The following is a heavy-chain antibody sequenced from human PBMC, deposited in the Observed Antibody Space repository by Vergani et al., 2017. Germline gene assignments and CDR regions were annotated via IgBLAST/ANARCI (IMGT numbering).Heavy chain of an antibody. CDR2: INPSGGHT. J-gene: IGHJ4*02. V-gene: IGHV1-46*03. Sequence: QVQVVQSGAEVKKSGASVKVSCKTSGYTFSNYYMHWVRQAPGQGLEWMGIINPSGGHTNYAQTFQGRVTMTRDKSTSTVYMELSSLRSEDTAIYYCARGDYGILTGYRYWGQGTLVTVSA. CDR1: GYTFSNYY. CDR3: ARGDYGILTGYRY. D-gene: IGHD3-9*01.